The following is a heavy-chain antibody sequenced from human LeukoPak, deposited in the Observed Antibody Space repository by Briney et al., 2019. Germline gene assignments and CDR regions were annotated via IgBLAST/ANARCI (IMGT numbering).Heavy chain of an antibody. CDR3: ARHSPYSHGYFDS. D-gene: IGHD5-18*01. Sequence: GGSLRLSCEVSGFNLNTYAMRWVRQAPGKALEWVSAISNTAGSTYYADSGKGRFTISRDTSKNTLFLQMDTLRAEDTAVYFCARHSPYSHGYFDSWGQGALVTVSS. J-gene: IGHJ4*02. CDR1: GFNLNTYA. V-gene: IGHV3-23*01. CDR2: ISNTAGST.